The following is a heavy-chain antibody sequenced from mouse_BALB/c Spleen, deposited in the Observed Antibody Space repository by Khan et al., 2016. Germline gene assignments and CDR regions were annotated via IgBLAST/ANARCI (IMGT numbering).Heavy chain of an antibody. D-gene: IGHD1-1*01. J-gene: IGHJ3*01. V-gene: IGHV9-3-1*01. CDR2: INTYTGEP. Sequence: QIQLVQSGPELKKPGETVKISCKASGYTFTNYGMNWVKQAPGKGLKWMGWINTYTGEPTYADDFKGRFAFSLETSASTAYLQINNLKNEDTATXVCARDFGSSYGWFAYWGQGTLVTVSA. CDR1: GYTFTNYG. CDR3: ARDFGSSYGWFAY.